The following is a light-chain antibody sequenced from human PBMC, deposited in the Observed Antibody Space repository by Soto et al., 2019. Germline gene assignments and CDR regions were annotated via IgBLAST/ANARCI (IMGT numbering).Light chain of an antibody. V-gene: IGLV3-21*02. CDR1: NIGSKS. CDR2: DDS. J-gene: IGLJ3*02. Sequence: LTQPASVSGSPGQTAKISCGGNNIGSKSVHWYQQKPGQAPVLVIYDDSDRPSGIPERFSGSNSGNTATVTISSVEAGDEADYYCQVWDNVSDHWVFGGGTKLTVL. CDR3: QVWDNVSDHWV.